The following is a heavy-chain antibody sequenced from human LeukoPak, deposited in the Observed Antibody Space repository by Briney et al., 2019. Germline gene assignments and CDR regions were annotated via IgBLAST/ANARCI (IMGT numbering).Heavy chain of an antibody. J-gene: IGHJ4*02. D-gene: IGHD2-2*01. V-gene: IGHV3-11*03. CDR1: GFSFSDYY. CDR2: IRVRGTSA. CDR3: ARRRAYCSSTSCYSFDY. Sequence: PGGSLRLSCEASGFSFSDYYMSWIRQAPGKGLVWVSYIRVRGTSATSADSVKGRFTISRDNAKNVLYLQMNSLRPDDTAMYYCARRRAYCSSTSCYSFDYWGQGTPVTVSS.